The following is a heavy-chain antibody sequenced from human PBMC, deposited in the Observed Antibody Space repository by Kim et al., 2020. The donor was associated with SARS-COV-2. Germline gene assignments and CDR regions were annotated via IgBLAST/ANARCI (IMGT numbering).Heavy chain of an antibody. CDR1: GFTFSSYS. J-gene: IGHJ4*02. Sequence: GGSLRLSCAASGFTFSSYSMNWVRQAPGKGLEWVSSISSSSSYIYYADSVKGRFTISRDNAKNSLYLQMNSMRAEDTAVYYCARDRFDGSGSYYDDYWGQGALVTVSS. CDR3: ARDRFDGSGSYYDDY. D-gene: IGHD3-10*01. CDR2: ISSSSSYI. V-gene: IGHV3-21*01.